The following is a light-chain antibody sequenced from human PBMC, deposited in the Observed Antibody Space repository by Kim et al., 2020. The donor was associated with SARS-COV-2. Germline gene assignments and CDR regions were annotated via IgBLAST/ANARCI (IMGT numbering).Light chain of an antibody. J-gene: IGLJ3*02. V-gene: IGLV6-57*03. CDR1: SGSIARND. CDR2: EDN. CDR3: QSYDSSNHWV. Sequence: KTVTTYGPRSSGSIARNDVQWYQQRPGSAPTTVIYEDNQRPSGVPDRFSGSIDSSSNSASLTISGLKTEDEADYYCQSYDSSNHWVFGGGTQLTVL.